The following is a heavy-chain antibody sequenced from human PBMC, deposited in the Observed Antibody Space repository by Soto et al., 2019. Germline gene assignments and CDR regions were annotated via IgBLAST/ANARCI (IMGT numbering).Heavy chain of an antibody. CDR1: GGSLNITNW. CDR2: IHHSGNA. Sequence: SETLSLTCAVSGGSLNITNWWSWVRQPPGKGLEWIGEIHHSGNANYNPSLKSRVTMSVDRSKNQFSLKLNSVTAADTAVYYCVRDQRVYYHDSSGYYDYWGQGALVTVSS. V-gene: IGHV4-4*02. D-gene: IGHD3-22*01. J-gene: IGHJ4*02. CDR3: VRDQRVYYHDSSGYYDY.